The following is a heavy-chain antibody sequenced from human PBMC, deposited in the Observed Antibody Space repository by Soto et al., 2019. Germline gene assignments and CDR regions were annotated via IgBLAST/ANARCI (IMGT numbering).Heavy chain of an antibody. CDR2: ISAYNGNT. D-gene: IGHD3-22*01. CDR3: ARDRPYYDSSGYSPFDY. V-gene: IGHV1-18*04. J-gene: IGHJ4*02. Sequence: ASVKVSCKASGYTFTSYGISWVRQAPGQGLEWMGWISAYNGNTDYAQKLQGRVTMTTDTSTSTAYMELRSLRSDDTAVYYCARDRPYYDSSGYSPFDYWGQGTLVTVSS. CDR1: GYTFTSYG.